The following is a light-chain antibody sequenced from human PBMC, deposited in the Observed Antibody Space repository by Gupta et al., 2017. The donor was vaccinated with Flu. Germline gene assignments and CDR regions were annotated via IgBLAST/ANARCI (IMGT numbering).Light chain of an antibody. CDR2: WAS. CDR1: QSVLDSANNKKY. J-gene: IGKJ2*01. V-gene: IGKV4-1*01. Sequence: DIVMTQSPHPLPVSLGERATINCRSSQSVLDSANNKKYVAWYQQNAGQPPKLLIYWASIRSSGVPDRFSGSGSGTDFTLTISRLQAEDVAVYYCQQYYSTPYTFGQGTKLEI. CDR3: QQYYSTPYT.